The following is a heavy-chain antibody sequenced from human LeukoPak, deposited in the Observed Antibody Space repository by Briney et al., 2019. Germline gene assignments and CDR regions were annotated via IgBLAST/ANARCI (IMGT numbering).Heavy chain of an antibody. CDR3: ARERDTAMAPKGWFDP. CDR2: INPNSGGT. Sequence: ASVKVSCKASGYTFTGYYMHWVRQAPGQGLGWMGWINPNSGGTNYAQKFQGWVTMTRDTSISTAYMELSRLRSDDTAVYYCARERDTAMAPKGWFDPWGQGTLVTVSS. J-gene: IGHJ5*02. V-gene: IGHV1-2*04. CDR1: GYTFTGYY. D-gene: IGHD5-18*01.